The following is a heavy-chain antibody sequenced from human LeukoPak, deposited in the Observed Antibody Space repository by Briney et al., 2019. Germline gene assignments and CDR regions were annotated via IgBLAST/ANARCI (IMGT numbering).Heavy chain of an antibody. V-gene: IGHV4-31*03. J-gene: IGHJ3*02. CDR1: GGSISSGGYY. CDR2: IYYSGST. Sequence: SETLSLTCTVSGGSISSGGYYWSWIRQHPGKGLEWIGYIYYSGSTYYNPSLKSRVTISVDTSKNQFSLKLSSVTAADTAVYYCAREGPYPTARDAFDIWGQGTMATVSS. CDR3: AREGPYPTARDAFDI.